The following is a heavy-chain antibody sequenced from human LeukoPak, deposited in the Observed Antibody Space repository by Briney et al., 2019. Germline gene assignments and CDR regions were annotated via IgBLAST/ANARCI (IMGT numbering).Heavy chain of an antibody. CDR2: IYYSGST. J-gene: IGHJ4*02. D-gene: IGHD3-10*01. CDR3: VRSRFGLFDY. CDR1: GGSISSSSYY. Sequence: MPSETLSLTCTVSGGSISSSSYYWGWIRQPPGKGLEWIGSIYYSGSTYYNPSLKSRVTISVDTSKNQFSLKLSSVTAADTAVYYCVRSRFGLFDYWGQGTLVTVSS. V-gene: IGHV4-39*07.